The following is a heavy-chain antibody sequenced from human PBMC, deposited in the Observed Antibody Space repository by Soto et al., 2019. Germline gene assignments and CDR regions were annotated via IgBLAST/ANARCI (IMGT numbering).Heavy chain of an antibody. J-gene: IGHJ4*02. V-gene: IGHV4-31*03. CDR2: IYNSGLI. D-gene: IGHD2-15*01. Sequence: PXETLSVSCTVSSASVSSGCYDWSWIRQHPEKVLEWIVYIYNSGLISYNPSLKSRIVVSRDTSRNQLSLKVTSVTAADTAVYFCARYRRGAVATFDLWGQGTPVTVSS. CDR3: ARYRRGAVATFDL. CDR1: SASVSSGCYD.